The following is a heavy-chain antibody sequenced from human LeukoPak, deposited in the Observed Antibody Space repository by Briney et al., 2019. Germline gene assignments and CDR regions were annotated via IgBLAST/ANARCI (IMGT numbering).Heavy chain of an antibody. CDR3: ATGGSGRLYAEYFQH. J-gene: IGHJ1*01. CDR1: GGTFSSYA. CDR2: IIPIFGTA. D-gene: IGHD3-10*01. V-gene: IGHV1-69*06. Sequence: GASVKVSCKASGGTFSSYAISWVRQAPGQGLEWMGGIIPIFGTANYAQKFQGRVTITADKSTSTAYMELSSLRPEDTAVYYCATGGSGRLYAEYFQHWGQGTLVTVSS.